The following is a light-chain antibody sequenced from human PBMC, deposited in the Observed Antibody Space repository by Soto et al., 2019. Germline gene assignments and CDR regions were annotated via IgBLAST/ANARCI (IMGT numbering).Light chain of an antibody. CDR2: AAS. CDR1: QAIYNY. CDR3: QKFSAVPT. J-gene: IGKJ4*01. V-gene: IGKV1-27*01. Sequence: SQKTQSPSSLSASVGDRVTITCRASQAIYNYLAWYQQKPGKVPTLLISAASTLQSGVPSRFSGSGSGTDFTLTISSLQPEDVATYYCQKFSAVPTFGGGTKVEI.